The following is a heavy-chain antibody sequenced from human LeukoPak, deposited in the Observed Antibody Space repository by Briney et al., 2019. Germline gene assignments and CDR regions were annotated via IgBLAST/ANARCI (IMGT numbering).Heavy chain of an antibody. Sequence: SETLSLTCTVSGDPISSDYWSWIRQPPGKGLEWIGSIYHSGSTYYNPSLKSRVTISVDTSRNQFSLNLSSVTAADTAVYYCARHYGPWGQGTLVAVSS. CDR3: ARHYGP. J-gene: IGHJ5*02. CDR2: IYHSGST. CDR1: GDPISSDY. D-gene: IGHD4-17*01. V-gene: IGHV4-39*01.